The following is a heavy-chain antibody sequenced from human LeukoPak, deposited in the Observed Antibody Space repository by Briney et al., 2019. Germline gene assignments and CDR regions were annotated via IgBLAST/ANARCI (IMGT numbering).Heavy chain of an antibody. J-gene: IGHJ5*02. CDR3: SRNASIAAAGDNWFDT. V-gene: IGHV4-4*07. CDR2: IYTSGST. Sequence: SQTLSLPCTVSGRSLSSYYWIWIRHPAAKGLEWIGRIYTSGSTNYNPSLKSQVTMALDTSHNQLSLKLNSVTAAHTAVYVFSRNASIAAAGDNWFDTWGQGTLVTVSS. D-gene: IGHD6-13*01. CDR1: GRSLSSYY.